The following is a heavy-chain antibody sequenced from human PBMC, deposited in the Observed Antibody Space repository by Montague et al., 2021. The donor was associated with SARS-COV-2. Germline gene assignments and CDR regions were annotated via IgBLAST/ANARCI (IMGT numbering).Heavy chain of an antibody. D-gene: IGHD4-11*01. V-gene: IGHV4-39*01. CDR3: ARHASYDYSKNLYYYYYYGMDV. CDR2: IYYSGST. CDR1: GGSISSSSYY. J-gene: IGHJ6*02. Sequence: SETLSLTCTVSGGSISSSSYYWGWIRQPPGKGPEWIGSIYYSGSTYYNPSLQSRVTISVDTSKNQFSLKLSSVTAAATAVYYCARHASYDYSKNLYYYYYYGMDVWGQGTTVTVSS.